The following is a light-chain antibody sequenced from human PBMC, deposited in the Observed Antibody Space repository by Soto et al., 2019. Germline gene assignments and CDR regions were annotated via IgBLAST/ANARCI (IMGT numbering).Light chain of an antibody. CDR1: SSDIGSNY. CDR2: SND. CDR3: ASWDDSLNGPV. Sequence: VLTQPPSASGTPGQRVAISCSGSSSDIGSNYVYWYQQDPGTAPKLLIYSNDQRPSGVPDRYSASKSGTSASLAISGLRSEDESDYYCASWDDSLNGPVFGTGTKVTVL. J-gene: IGLJ1*01. V-gene: IGLV1-47*02.